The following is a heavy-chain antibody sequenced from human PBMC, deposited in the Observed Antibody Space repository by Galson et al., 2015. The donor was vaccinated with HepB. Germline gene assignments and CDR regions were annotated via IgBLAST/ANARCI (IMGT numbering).Heavy chain of an antibody. V-gene: IGHV3-21*01. D-gene: IGHD1-26*01. CDR1: GFTFSSYS. CDR2: ISSSSSYI. CDR3: ARDQVGATLQFDY. Sequence: SLRLSCAASGFTFSSYSMNWVRQAPGKGLEWVSSISSSSSYIYYADSVKGRFTISRDNAKNSLYLQMNSLRAEDTAVYYCARDQVGATLQFDYWGQGTLVTVSS. J-gene: IGHJ4*02.